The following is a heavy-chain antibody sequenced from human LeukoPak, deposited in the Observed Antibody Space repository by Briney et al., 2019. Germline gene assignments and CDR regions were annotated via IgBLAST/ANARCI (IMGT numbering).Heavy chain of an antibody. CDR1: GFTFSGSA. V-gene: IGHV3-73*01. D-gene: IGHD6-6*01. J-gene: IGHJ6*03. Sequence: GGSLRLSCAASGFTFSGSAMHWVRQASGKGLEWVGRIRSKANSYATAYAASVKGRFTISRDDSKNTAYLQMNGLKTEDTAVYYCTLSYSSSSSTDYYYYMDVWGKGTTVTVSS. CDR3: TLSYSSSSSTDYYYYMDV. CDR2: IRSKANSYAT.